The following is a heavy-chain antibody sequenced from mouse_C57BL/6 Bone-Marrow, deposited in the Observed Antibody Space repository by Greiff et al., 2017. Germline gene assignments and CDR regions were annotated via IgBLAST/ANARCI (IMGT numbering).Heavy chain of an antibody. CDR2: IYPRSGNT. D-gene: IGHD2-4*01. V-gene: IGHV1-81*01. CDR3: GRSCDYAWFAY. Sequence: QVQLQQSGAELARPGASVKLSCKASGYTFTSYGISWVKQRTGQGLEWIGEIYPRSGNTYYNEKFKGKATLTADKSSSTAYMELRSLTSEDSAVYFCGRSCDYAWFAYWGQGTLVTVSA. CDR1: GYTFTSYG. J-gene: IGHJ3*01.